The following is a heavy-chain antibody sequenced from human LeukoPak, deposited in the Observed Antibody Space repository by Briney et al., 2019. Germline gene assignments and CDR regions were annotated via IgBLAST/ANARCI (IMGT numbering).Heavy chain of an antibody. Sequence: PGGSLRLSCAASGFTFSSYGMHWVRQAPGKGLEWVAFIRYDGSNKYYADSVKGRFTISRDNSKNTLYLQMNSLRAEDTAVYYCAKDNALEYGYYYDSSGRDPNWFDPWGQGTLVTVSS. D-gene: IGHD3-22*01. CDR1: GFTFSSYG. CDR3: AKDNALEYGYYYDSSGRDPNWFDP. CDR2: IRYDGSNK. V-gene: IGHV3-30*02. J-gene: IGHJ5*02.